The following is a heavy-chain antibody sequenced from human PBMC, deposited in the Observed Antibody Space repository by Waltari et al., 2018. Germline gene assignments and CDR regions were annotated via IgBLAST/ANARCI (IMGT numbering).Heavy chain of an antibody. CDR1: GDSVSSNSAA. D-gene: IGHD6-13*01. V-gene: IGHV6-1*01. J-gene: IGHJ6*02. Sequence: QVQLQQSGPGLVKPSQTLSLTCAISGDSVSSNSAAWNWIRQSPSSGLEWLGRTYYRSKWYNDYAVSVKSRITINPDTSKNQFSLQLNSVTPEDTAVYYCARVPTAAAGPYYYYYGMDVWGQGTTVTVSS. CDR3: ARVPTAAAGPYYYYYGMDV. CDR2: TYYRSKWYN.